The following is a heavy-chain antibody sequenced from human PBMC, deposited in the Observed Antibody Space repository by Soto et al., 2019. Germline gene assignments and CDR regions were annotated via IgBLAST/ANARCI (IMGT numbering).Heavy chain of an antibody. CDR2: IAYDGSAE. J-gene: IGHJ6*02. Sequence: QVQLVESGGGVVQPGKSLRLSCAGSAFAFSSYGIHWVRQAPGKGLEWVAAIAYDGSAEYYTDSVKGRVTISRDNSKNMVVLQMNSLRAEDTAVYYCAKDERREIQLTYLTSGLDVWGQGTTVTVSS. V-gene: IGHV3-30*18. CDR1: AFAFSSYG. CDR3: AKDERREIQLTYLTSGLDV.